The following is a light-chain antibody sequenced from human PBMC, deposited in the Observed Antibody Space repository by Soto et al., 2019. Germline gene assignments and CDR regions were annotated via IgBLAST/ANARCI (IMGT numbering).Light chain of an antibody. CDR1: QGISSY. V-gene: IGKV1-27*01. CDR2: AAS. J-gene: IGKJ1*01. CDR3: QKYYSAHET. Sequence: DIQMTQSPSSLSASVGDRVTITCRASQGISSYLAWYQQKPGKVPKLLIYAASTLQSGVPSRFSGSGSGTDFTLTISSLQPEDVATYYCQKYYSAHETFGQGTKVEIK.